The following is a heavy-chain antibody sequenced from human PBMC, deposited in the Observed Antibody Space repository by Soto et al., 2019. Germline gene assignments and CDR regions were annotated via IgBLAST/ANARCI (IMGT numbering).Heavy chain of an antibody. CDR2: VYYTGST. CDR1: GGSMSGYY. V-gene: IGHV4-59*01. D-gene: IGHD6-6*01. CDR3: ARSIAVPSGHIDH. J-gene: IGHJ4*02. Sequence: QLQLQESGPGLVKPSETLSLTCRVSGGSMSGYYWRWVRLAPGKGLEWIGYVYYTGSTNYNTSLQSRVNISVDTSNKHFSLSLSLVTAADTAVYFCARSIAVPSGHIDHGGQGIRVPSSS.